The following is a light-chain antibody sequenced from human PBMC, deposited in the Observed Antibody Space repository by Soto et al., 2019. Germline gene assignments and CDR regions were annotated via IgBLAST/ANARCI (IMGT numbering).Light chain of an antibody. CDR1: QGINNW. V-gene: IGKV1D-12*01. CDR3: QQANSFPLT. CDR2: TTS. J-gene: IGKJ4*01. Sequence: DIQMTQSPSSVSASVGDRVTITCRASQGINNWLAWYQQKPGKAPKLLIYTTSNLQSGVPSRFSGSGSGTGFTLTISSLQPEDFATYYCQQANSFPLTFGGGTKVEIK.